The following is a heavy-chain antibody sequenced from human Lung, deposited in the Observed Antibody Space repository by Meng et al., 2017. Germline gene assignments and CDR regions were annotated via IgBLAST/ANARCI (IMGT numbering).Heavy chain of an antibody. CDR1: GGSFSDYY. CDR2: INHSGST. J-gene: IGHJ4*02. CDR3: ARGPTTMAHDFDY. Sequence: VQLQQWGAGLLKPSETLSLTCVVSGGSFSDYYWSWIRQPPGKGLEWIGEINHSGSTNYNPSLENRATISVDTSQNNLSLNLSSVTAADSAVYYCARGPTTMAHDFDYWGQGTLVTVSS. D-gene: IGHD4-11*01. V-gene: IGHV4-34*01.